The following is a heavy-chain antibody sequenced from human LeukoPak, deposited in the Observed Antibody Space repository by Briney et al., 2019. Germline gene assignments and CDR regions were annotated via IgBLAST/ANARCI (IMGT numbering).Heavy chain of an antibody. J-gene: IGHJ4*02. CDR3: ARAGGEWLVRQTFDY. V-gene: IGHV1-69*13. CDR2: IIPIFGTA. CDR1: GGTFSSYA. D-gene: IGHD6-19*01. Sequence: SVKVSCKASGGTFSSYAISWVRQAPGQGLEWMGGIIPIFGTANYAQKFQGRVTITADESTSTAYMELSSLRSEDTAVYYCARAGGEWLVRQTFDYWGRGTLVTVSS.